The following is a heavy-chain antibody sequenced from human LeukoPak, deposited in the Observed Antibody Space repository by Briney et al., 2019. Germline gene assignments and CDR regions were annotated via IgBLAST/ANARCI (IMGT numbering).Heavy chain of an antibody. CDR3: ARAVRYYYDSSGYPLHFDY. CDR1: GGSISSYY. Sequence: SETLSLTCTVSGGSISSYYWSWIRQPPGKGLGWIGYIYYSGSTNYNPSLKSRVTISVDTSKNQFSLKLSSVTAADTAVYYCARAVRYYYDSSGYPLHFDYWGQGTLVTVSS. V-gene: IGHV4-59*01. CDR2: IYYSGST. J-gene: IGHJ4*02. D-gene: IGHD3-22*01.